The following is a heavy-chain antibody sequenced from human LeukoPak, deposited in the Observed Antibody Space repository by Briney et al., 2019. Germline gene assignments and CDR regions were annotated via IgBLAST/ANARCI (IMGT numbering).Heavy chain of an antibody. J-gene: IGHJ6*02. CDR2: MNPNSGNT. CDR3: TRGRITMVRGATTRYGMDV. D-gene: IGHD3-10*01. V-gene: IGHV1-8*01. Sequence: ASVKVSCKASGYTFTSYDINWVRQATGQGLEWMGWMNPNSGNTGYAQKFQGRVTMTRNTSISTAYMELSSLRSEDTAVYYCTRGRITMVRGATTRYGMDVWGQGTTVTVSS. CDR1: GYTFTSYD.